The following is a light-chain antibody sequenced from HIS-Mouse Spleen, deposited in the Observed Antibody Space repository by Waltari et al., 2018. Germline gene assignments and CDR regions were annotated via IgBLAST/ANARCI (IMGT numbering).Light chain of an antibody. CDR2: WAS. J-gene: IGKJ4*01. V-gene: IGKV4-1*01. CDR3: QQYYSTPT. CDR1: QSVLYSSNNKNY. Sequence: DIVMTQSPDSLAVSLGERATINCKSSQSVLYSSNNKNYLAWYHQKPGQPPKLLIYWASNRESGVPDRFSGSGSGTDFTLTISSLQAEDVAVYYCQQYYSTPTFGGGTKVEIK.